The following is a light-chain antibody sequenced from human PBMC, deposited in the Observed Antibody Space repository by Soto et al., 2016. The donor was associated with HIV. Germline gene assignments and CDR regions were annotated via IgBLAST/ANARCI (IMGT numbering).Light chain of an antibody. Sequence: DIRMTQSPATLSASVGDRVTITCRASQSISSWLAWYQQKPGKTPKLLIYKASGLESGVPARFSGSGSGTEFTLTISSLQPDDFATYFCQHYNSYPGTFGLGTKVEIK. J-gene: IGKJ4*02. CDR3: QHYNSYPGT. CDR1: QSISSW. V-gene: IGKV1-5*03. CDR2: KAS.